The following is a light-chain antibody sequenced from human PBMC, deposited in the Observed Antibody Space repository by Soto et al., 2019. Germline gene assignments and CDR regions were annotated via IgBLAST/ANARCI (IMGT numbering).Light chain of an antibody. Sequence: IQVTQSPSSLSASVGDRVTITCRASQGVGSALVWYQQKPGKAPNLLIYDASSLESGVPSRFSGSGYGTDFTLTISSLQPEDFATYYCQQFNSNPLTFGGGTKVEIK. J-gene: IGKJ4*01. CDR2: DAS. CDR3: QQFNSNPLT. V-gene: IGKV1-13*02. CDR1: QGVGSA.